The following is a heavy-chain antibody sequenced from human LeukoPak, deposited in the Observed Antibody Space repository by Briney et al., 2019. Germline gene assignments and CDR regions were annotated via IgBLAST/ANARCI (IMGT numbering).Heavy chain of an antibody. Sequence: GGSLRLSCTASGFTFGDYAMSWFRQAPGRGLEWVGFIRSNTYGGTAEYAASVKGRFTISRDDSKSIAYLQMNSLKTEDTAVYYCTKGDYHAYWGQGTLATVSS. CDR2: IRSNTYGGTA. J-gene: IGHJ4*02. V-gene: IGHV3-49*03. CDR3: TKGDYHAY. CDR1: GFTFGDYA.